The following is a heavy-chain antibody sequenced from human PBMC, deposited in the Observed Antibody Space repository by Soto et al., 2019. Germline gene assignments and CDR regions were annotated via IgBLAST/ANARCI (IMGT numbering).Heavy chain of an antibody. V-gene: IGHV4-31*02. J-gene: IGHJ6*02. D-gene: IGHD6-13*01. CDR3: ARDFRVAAAGRTIYYGMDV. Sequence: PSETLSLTCTVSGGSISSGGYYWSWIRQHPGKGLEWIGYIYYSGSTYYNPSLKSRVTISVDTSKNQFSLKLSSVTAADTAVYYCARDFRVAAAGRTIYYGMDVWGQGTTVTVSS. CDR1: GGSISSGGYY. CDR2: IYYSGST.